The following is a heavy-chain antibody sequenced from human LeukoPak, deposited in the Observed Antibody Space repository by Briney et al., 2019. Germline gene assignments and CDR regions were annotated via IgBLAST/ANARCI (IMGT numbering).Heavy chain of an antibody. J-gene: IGHJ6*02. D-gene: IGHD5-24*01. V-gene: IGHV3-21*01. CDR2: ISSSSSYI. CDR1: GFTFSTYS. CDR3: ASRSRDGYHTRHYGMDV. Sequence: GGSLRLSCAASGFTFSTYSMNWVRQAPGKGLEWVSSISSSSSYIYYADSVKGRFTISRDNSKNTLYLQMNSLRAEDTAVYYCASRSRDGYHTRHYGMDVWGQGTTVTVSS.